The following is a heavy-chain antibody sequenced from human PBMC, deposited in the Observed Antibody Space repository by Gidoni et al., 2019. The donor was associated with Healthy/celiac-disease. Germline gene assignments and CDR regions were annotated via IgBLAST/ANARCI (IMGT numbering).Heavy chain of an antibody. CDR1: GFTVSSNY. Sequence: EVQLVESGGGLIQPGGSLRLSCAASGFTVSSNYMSWVRQAPGKGLEWVSVIYSGGSTYYADSVKGRFTISRDNSKNTLYLQMNSLRAEDTAVYYCARGPDIVATIDDWYFDLWGRGTLVTVSS. CDR3: ARGPDIVATIDDWYFDL. D-gene: IGHD5-12*01. V-gene: IGHV3-53*01. J-gene: IGHJ2*01. CDR2: IYSGGST.